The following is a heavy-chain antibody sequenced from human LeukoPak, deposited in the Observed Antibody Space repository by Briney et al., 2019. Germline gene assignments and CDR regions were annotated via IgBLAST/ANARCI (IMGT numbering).Heavy chain of an antibody. CDR2: IIPIFGTA. Sequence: GSSVTVSCKASGGTFSSYAISWVRQAPGQGLEWMGGIIPIFGTANYAQKFQGRVTITADESTSTAYMELSSLRSEDTAVYYCATIPYDILTGSIPFWGQGTLVTVSS. CDR1: GGTFSSYA. CDR3: ATIPYDILTGSIPF. J-gene: IGHJ4*02. D-gene: IGHD3-9*01. V-gene: IGHV1-69*01.